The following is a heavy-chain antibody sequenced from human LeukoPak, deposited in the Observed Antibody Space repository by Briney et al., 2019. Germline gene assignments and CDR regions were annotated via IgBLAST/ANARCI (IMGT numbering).Heavy chain of an antibody. CDR3: VKDLNLLVATNAEDY. J-gene: IGHJ4*02. Sequence: GGFLRLSCSASGFTFSSYAMHWVRQAPGKGLEYVSAISSNGGSTYYADSVKGRFTISRDNSKNTLYLQMSSLRAEDTAVYYCVKDLNLLVATNAEDYWGQGTLVTVSS. CDR1: GFTFSSYA. D-gene: IGHD5-12*01. V-gene: IGHV3-64D*06. CDR2: ISSNGGST.